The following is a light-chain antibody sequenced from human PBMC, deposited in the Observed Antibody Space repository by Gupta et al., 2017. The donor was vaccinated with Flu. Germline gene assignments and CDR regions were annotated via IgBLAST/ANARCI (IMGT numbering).Light chain of an antibody. CDR3: CSYAGTYTVV. V-gene: IGLV2-11*01. J-gene: IGLJ2*01. CDR1: SSDVGGYNY. Sequence: QSALTQPRPVSGAPGQSVTISCTGTSSDVGGYNYDSWYQQHPVKAPKLMIFDVSKRPSGVPDRFSGSKSGNTASLSISGLHAEDEADYYCCSYAGTYTVVFGGGTKLTVL. CDR2: DVS.